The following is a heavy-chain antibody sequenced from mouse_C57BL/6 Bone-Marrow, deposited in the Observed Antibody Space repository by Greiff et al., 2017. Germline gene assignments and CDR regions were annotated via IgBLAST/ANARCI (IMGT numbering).Heavy chain of an antibody. CDR3: ARGCYDAWFAY. CDR2: IYPGDGDT. Sequence: QVQLQQSGPELVKPGASVKISCKASGYAFSSSWMNWVKQRPGQGLEWIGRIYPGDGDTNYNGKFKGKATLTAYKSSSTAYMQLSSLTSEDSAVYFCARGCYDAWFAYWGQGTLVTVSA. D-gene: IGHD2-12*01. V-gene: IGHV1-82*01. CDR1: GYAFSSSW. J-gene: IGHJ3*01.